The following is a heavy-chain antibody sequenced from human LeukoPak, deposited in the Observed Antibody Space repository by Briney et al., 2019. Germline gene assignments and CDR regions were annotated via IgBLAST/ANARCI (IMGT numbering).Heavy chain of an antibody. J-gene: IGHJ3*01. V-gene: IGHV1-18*01. CDR2: ISAYNGNT. Sequence: ASVKVSCKAFGYTFTSYGISWVRQAPGQGLELMGWISAYNGNTNYAQKLQGRVTMTTDTSTSTAYMELRSLRSDDTAVYYCASAAAGNNDAFDLWGQGTMVTVFS. CDR3: ASAAAGNNDAFDL. CDR1: GYTFTSYG. D-gene: IGHD6-13*01.